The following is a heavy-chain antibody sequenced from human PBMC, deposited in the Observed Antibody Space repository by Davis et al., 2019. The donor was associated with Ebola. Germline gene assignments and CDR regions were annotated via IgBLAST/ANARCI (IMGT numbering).Heavy chain of an antibody. CDR1: GFTFRSYS. J-gene: IGHJ6*04. CDR3: ARDFSDGVVVVPAASSI. Sequence: SVKVSCKASGFTFRSYSMNWVRPAPGKGLGWVSSISSSSSYIYYADSVKGRFPISRDNAKNSLYLQMNSLRAEDTAVYYCARDFSDGVVVVPAASSIWGKGTTVTVSS. V-gene: IGHV3-21*01. CDR2: ISSSSSYI. D-gene: IGHD2-2*01.